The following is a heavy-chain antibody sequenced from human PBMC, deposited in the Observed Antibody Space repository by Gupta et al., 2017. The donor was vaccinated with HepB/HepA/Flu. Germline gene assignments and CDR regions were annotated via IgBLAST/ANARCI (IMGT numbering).Heavy chain of an antibody. V-gene: IGHV3-23*01. CDR1: GFTFNTYP. J-gene: IGHJ4*02. Sequence: EVQLLESGGGLVQPGGSLRLSCAASGFTFNTYPMNWVRQAPGKGLEWVSTINYKGDSTYYADSVKSRVTVSRYNSRRNLYLQMIRLRAEDTAIDYCASRKNWGPCDSWGQGTLVAVS. D-gene: IGHD7-27*01. CDR3: ASRKNWGPCDS. CDR2: INYKGDST.